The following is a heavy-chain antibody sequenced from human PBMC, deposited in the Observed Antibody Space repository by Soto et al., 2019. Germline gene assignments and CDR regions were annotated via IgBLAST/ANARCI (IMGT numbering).Heavy chain of an antibody. D-gene: IGHD3-10*01. Sequence: SETLSLTCAVSGGSISSGGYSWSWIRQPPGKGLEWIGYIYHSGSTYYNPSLKSRVTISVDRSKNQFSLKLSSVTAADTAVYYCARDGSGSFMWMWFDSWGQGTLVTVSS. V-gene: IGHV4-30-2*01. CDR1: GGSISSGGYS. J-gene: IGHJ5*01. CDR2: IYHSGST. CDR3: ARDGSGSFMWMWFDS.